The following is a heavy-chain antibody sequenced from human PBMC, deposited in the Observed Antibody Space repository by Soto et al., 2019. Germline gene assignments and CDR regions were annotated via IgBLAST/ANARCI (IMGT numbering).Heavy chain of an antibody. CDR1: GGSISSSNW. D-gene: IGHD1-7*01. Sequence: SETLSLTCAVSGGSISSSNWWSWVHQPPGKGLEWIGEIYHSGSTNYNPSLKSRVTISVDKSKNQFSLKLSSVTAADTAVYYCARVKRDQNYIYWYFDLWGRGTLVTVSS. V-gene: IGHV4-4*02. CDR3: ARVKRDQNYIYWYFDL. CDR2: IYHSGST. J-gene: IGHJ2*01.